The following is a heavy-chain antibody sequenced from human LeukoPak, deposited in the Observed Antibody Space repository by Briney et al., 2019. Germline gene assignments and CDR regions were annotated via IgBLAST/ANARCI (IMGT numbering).Heavy chain of an antibody. CDR1: GFTFSSYW. J-gene: IGHJ4*02. V-gene: IGHV3-7*01. D-gene: IGHD6-19*01. Sequence: GGSLRLSCAASGFTFSSYWMSWVRQAPGKGLEWVANIKQDGSEKYYVDSVKGRFTISRDNAKNSLYLQMNSLRAEDTAVYYCARDLSSGWYKATTDWGQGTLVTVSS. CDR2: IKQDGSEK. CDR3: ARDLSSGWYKATTD.